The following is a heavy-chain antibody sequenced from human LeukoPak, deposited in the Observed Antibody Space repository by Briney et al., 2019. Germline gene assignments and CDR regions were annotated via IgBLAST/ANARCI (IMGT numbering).Heavy chain of an antibody. D-gene: IGHD3-9*01. V-gene: IGHV3-21*01. CDR1: GFTFSSYS. Sequence: GGSLRLSCAASGFTFSSYSMNWVRQAPGKGLEWVSSISSNSSYIYYADSVKGRFTISRDKAKNSLYLQMNGLRAEDTAVYYCARDGGYDILTGYYIGYYYYYGMDVWGKGTTVTVSS. J-gene: IGHJ6*04. CDR2: ISSNSSYI. CDR3: ARDGGYDILTGYYIGYYYYYGMDV.